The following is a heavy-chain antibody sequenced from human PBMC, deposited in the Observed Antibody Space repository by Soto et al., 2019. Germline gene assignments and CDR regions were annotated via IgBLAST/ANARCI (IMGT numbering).Heavy chain of an antibody. CDR3: AKDSNYYDSRGVFDY. J-gene: IGHJ4*02. CDR1: GFTFSSYA. CDR2: ISGSGGST. D-gene: IGHD3-22*01. V-gene: IGHV3-23*01. Sequence: GGSLRLSCAASGFTFSSYAMSWVRQAPGKGLEWVSAISGSGGSTYYADSVKGRFTISRDNSKDTLYLQMNSLRAEDTAVYYCAKDSNYYDSRGVFDYWGQGTLVTVSS.